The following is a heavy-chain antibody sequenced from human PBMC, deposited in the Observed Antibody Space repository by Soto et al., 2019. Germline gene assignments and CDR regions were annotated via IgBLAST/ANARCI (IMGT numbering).Heavy chain of an antibody. J-gene: IGHJ4*02. Sequence: GGSLRLSCAASGFTFSSYAMSWVRQAPGKGLEWVSAISGSGGSTYYADSVKGRFTISRDNSKNTLYLQMNSLRAEDTAVYYCAKAAPPYDYIWGSYRYYYFDYWGQGTLVTVS. V-gene: IGHV3-23*01. CDR3: AKAAPPYDYIWGSYRYYYFDY. D-gene: IGHD3-16*02. CDR1: GFTFSSYA. CDR2: ISGSGGST.